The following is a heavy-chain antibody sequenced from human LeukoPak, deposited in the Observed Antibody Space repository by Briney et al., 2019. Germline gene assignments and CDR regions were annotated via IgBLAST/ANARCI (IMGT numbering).Heavy chain of an antibody. V-gene: IGHV1-69*06. D-gene: IGHD2-15*01. Sequence: TSVKVSCKASGGTFSSYAISWVRQAPGQGLEWMGGIIPIFGTANYAQKFQGRVTITAGKSTSTAYMELSSLRSEDTAVYYCARDRGTQRGYWDVWGQGTTVTVSS. J-gene: IGHJ6*02. CDR3: ARDRGTQRGYWDV. CDR1: GGTFSSYA. CDR2: IIPIFGTA.